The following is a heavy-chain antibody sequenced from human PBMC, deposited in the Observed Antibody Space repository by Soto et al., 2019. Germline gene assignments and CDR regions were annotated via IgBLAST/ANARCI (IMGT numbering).Heavy chain of an antibody. CDR3: ARYNAASGTYYFDY. V-gene: IGHV4-4*02. CDR1: GDSVSSRFW. J-gene: IGHJ4*02. Sequence: QVELQESGPGLVKPSGILSLTCAVSGDSVSSRFWWSWVRQSPGKGLEWIGEIYHSGSANYNPSLKSRVTMSVDNSSNQFTLKLNSVTAADTAGYYCARYNAASGTYYFDYWGQGTLVTVSS. D-gene: IGHD6-13*01. CDR2: IYHSGSA.